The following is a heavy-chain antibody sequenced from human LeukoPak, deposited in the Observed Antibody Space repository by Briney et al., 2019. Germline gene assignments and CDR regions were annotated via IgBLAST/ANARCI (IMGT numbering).Heavy chain of an antibody. Sequence: SETLSLTCTVSGGSIRSGDYYWRWIRQPPAKGLEWIGYIYYSGSTYYNQSLKSRVTISVDTSKNQSSLKLSSVPAADTAVYYCARAHYDILTGYYRVFDYWGQGTLVTVSS. CDR2: IYYSGST. CDR3: ARAHYDILTGYYRVFDY. CDR1: GGSIRSGDYY. V-gene: IGHV4-30-4*01. J-gene: IGHJ4*02. D-gene: IGHD3-9*01.